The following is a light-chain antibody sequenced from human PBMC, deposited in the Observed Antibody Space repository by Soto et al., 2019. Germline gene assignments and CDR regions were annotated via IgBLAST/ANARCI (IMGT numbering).Light chain of an antibody. J-gene: IGLJ1*01. Sequence: QSVLTQPASVSGSPGQSITISCTGTSSDIGSYDLVSWYQQHPGTAPKLIIYEVTKRPSGVSTRFSGSKSGNTASPTISGLQAVDEADYYCCSFADFTYVFGTGTKVTVL. CDR1: SSDIGSYDL. V-gene: IGLV2-23*02. CDR2: EVT. CDR3: CSFADFTYV.